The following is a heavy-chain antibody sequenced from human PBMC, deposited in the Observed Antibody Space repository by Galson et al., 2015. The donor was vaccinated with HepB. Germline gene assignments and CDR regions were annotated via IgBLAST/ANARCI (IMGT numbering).Heavy chain of an antibody. V-gene: IGHV3-23*01. D-gene: IGHD1-1*01. J-gene: IGHJ4*02. CDR2: ISGSGGNR. Sequence: SLRLSCAASGFTFSNYGMTWVRQAPGKGLEWVSSISGSGGNRYYADSVKGRFTISRDNTRNTLYLQMNSLRAEDTAVFYCATSAVPYIWGQGTLVTVSS. CDR3: ATSAVPYI. CDR1: GFTFSNYG.